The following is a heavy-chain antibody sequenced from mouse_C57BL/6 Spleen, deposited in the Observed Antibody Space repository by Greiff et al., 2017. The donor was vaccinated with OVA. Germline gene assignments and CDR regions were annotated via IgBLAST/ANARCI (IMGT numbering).Heavy chain of an antibody. CDR2: IYPRSGNT. J-gene: IGHJ4*01. CDR1: GYTFTSYG. V-gene: IGHV1-81*01. CDR3: ARRGPSLAMDY. Sequence: VKLQESGAELARPGASVKLSCKASGYTFTSYGISWVKQRTGQGLEWIGEIYPRSGNTYYNEKFKGKATLTADKSSSTAYMELRSLTSEDSAVYFCARRGPSLAMDYWGQGTSVTVSS.